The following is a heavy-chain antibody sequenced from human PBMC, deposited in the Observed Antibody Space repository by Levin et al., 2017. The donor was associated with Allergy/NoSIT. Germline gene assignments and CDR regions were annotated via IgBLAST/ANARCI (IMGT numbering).Heavy chain of an antibody. V-gene: IGHV3-74*01. Sequence: GGSLRLSCAASGFSFSTYWIHWVRQPPGKGLVWVSRINGEGSSTGYADSVKGRFTISRDNAKNMLYLQMYSLRAEDTAIYYCAREGLPGSPDIWGQGTVVTVSS. D-gene: IGHD3-10*01. CDR3: AREGLPGSPDI. CDR2: INGEGSST. J-gene: IGHJ3*02. CDR1: GFSFSTYW.